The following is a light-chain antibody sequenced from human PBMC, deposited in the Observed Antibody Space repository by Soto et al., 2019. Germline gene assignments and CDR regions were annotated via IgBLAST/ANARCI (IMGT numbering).Light chain of an antibody. Sequence: QSVLTQPPSVSGAPGLGVTISCTGSSSNIGAGYDVHWYRQLPGAAPKVLIYDDNDRPSGVPDRFSASKSGTSASLAITGLQAEDEADYYCQSYDSSLSSSGVFGGGTKLTVL. J-gene: IGLJ3*02. V-gene: IGLV1-40*01. CDR3: QSYDSSLSSSGV. CDR1: SSNIGAGYD. CDR2: DDN.